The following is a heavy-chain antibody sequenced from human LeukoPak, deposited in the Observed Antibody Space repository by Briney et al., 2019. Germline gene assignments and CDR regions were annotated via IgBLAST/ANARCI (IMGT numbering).Heavy chain of an antibody. J-gene: IGHJ3*02. CDR1: GYTFTGYY. CDR3: ARPITMYYDSSGYYSDAFDI. Sequence: ASVKVSCKASGYTFTGYYMHWVRQAPGQGLEWIGRINPNSGGTNYAQKFQGRVTMTRDTSISTAYMELSRLRSDDTAVYYCARPITMYYDSSGYYSDAFDIWGQGTMVTVSS. V-gene: IGHV1-2*06. D-gene: IGHD3-22*01. CDR2: INPNSGGT.